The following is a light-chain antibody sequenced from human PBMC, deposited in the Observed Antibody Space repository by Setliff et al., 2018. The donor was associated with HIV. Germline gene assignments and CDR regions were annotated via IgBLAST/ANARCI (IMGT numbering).Light chain of an antibody. CDR2: GTY. Sequence: QSVLTQPPSVSGAPGQRVTIPCTGSRPNIGAGYDVHWYQQLPGTAPKLLIYGTYFRPSGVPDRFSGSKSGTSASLAITGLQAGDEADYYCSSFTSSGTYVFGTGTKVTVL. CDR1: RPNIGAGYD. V-gene: IGLV1-40*01. CDR3: SSFTSSGTYV. J-gene: IGLJ1*01.